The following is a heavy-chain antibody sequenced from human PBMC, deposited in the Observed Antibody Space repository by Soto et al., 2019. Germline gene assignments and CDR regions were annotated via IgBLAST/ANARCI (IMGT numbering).Heavy chain of an antibody. D-gene: IGHD2-21*02. J-gene: IGHJ4*01. Sequence: PGGSLRLSCACSGFTLTRSAVSCVRHSPGKGLEWVSGISAGGGGTYYADSVKGRFTISRDISKNTVYLQMNGLRVEDTAVYYCATDMGQWVETFQCWGHGTLVIVS. CDR1: GFTLTRSA. V-gene: IGHV3-23*01. CDR2: ISAGGGGT. CDR3: ATDMGQWVETFQC.